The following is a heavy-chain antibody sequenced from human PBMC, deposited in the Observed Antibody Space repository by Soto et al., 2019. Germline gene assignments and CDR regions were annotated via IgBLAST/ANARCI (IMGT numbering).Heavy chain of an antibody. CDR2: ISAYNGNT. CDR1: GYTFTSYG. V-gene: IGHV1-18*01. J-gene: IGHJ4*02. Sequence: EASVKVSCKASGYTFTSYGISWVQQAPGQGLEWMGWISAYNGNTNYAQKLQGRVTMTTDTSTSTAYMELRSLRSDDTAVYYCARKHSTKTLDYWGQGTLVTVSS. CDR3: ARKHSTKTLDY. D-gene: IGHD5-12*01.